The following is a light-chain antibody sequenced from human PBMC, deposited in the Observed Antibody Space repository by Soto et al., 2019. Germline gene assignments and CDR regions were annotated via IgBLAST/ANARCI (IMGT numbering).Light chain of an antibody. J-gene: IGKJ2*01. CDR3: QQFYTTPYA. CDR2: WAT. Sequence: DIVMTQSPDSLAVSLGERATINCKSSQSVLYSSNNKNYLAWYQQKPRQPPKLLIFWATTRESGVPDRFSGSGSGTDFTLIISSLQAEDVAVYYCQQFYTTPYAFGQGTKLEIK. V-gene: IGKV4-1*01. CDR1: QSVLYSSNNKNY.